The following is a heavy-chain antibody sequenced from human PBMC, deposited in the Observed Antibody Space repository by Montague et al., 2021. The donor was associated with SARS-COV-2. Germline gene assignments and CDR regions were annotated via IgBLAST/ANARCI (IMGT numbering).Heavy chain of an antibody. Sequence: SETLSLTCSVSGDPISGFFWNWTRQPAGKGLEWIGRIYSSGGTNYNPSLKSRVTMSVDTSKNQFSLKVNSVTAADTAVYYCAREVVAGTPVVDYWGQGTLVTVSS. D-gene: IGHD2-15*01. V-gene: IGHV4-4*07. CDR3: AREVVAGTPVVDY. J-gene: IGHJ4*02. CDR2: IYSSGGT. CDR1: GDPISGFF.